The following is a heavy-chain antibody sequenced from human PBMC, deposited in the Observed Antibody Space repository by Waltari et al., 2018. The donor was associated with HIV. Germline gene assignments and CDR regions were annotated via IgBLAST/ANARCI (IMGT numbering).Heavy chain of an antibody. J-gene: IGHJ4*02. D-gene: IGHD3-10*01. CDR2: IKQDGSEK. CDR1: GFTFSRYW. CDR3: ARDPYGSGSYYDY. V-gene: IGHV3-7*01. Sequence: EVQLVESGGGLVQPGGSLRLSCAASGFTFSRYWMSWVRQAPGKGLEWVANIKQDGSEKYYVDSVKGRFTISRDNAKNSLYLQMNSLRAEDTAVYYCARDPYGSGSYYDYWGQGTLVTVSS.